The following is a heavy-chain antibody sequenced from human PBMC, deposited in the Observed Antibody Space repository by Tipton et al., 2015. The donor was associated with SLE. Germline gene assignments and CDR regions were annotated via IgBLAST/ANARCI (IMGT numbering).Heavy chain of an antibody. CDR3: AREFLNPVTTVHYYFDL. CDR2: IYTNENT. J-gene: IGHJ2*01. Sequence: TLSLTCTVSGGSISSYYWSWIRRPAGGGLEWIGRIYTNENTNYNPSLKSRVTMSVDTSKNHFSLKLISVTAADTAVYYCAREFLNPVTTVHYYFDLWGRGTLVTVSS. V-gene: IGHV4-4*07. D-gene: IGHD4-11*01. CDR1: GGSISSYY.